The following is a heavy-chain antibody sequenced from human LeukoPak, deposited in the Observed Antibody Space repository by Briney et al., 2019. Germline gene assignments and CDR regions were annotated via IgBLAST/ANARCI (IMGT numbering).Heavy chain of an antibody. CDR1: RFTFSSYW. V-gene: IGHV3-7*03. Sequence: GSLRLSCAASRFTFSSYWMSWVRQAPGKGLEWVANIKQDGSKKNYVDSVKGRFTISRDNAKNSLYLQMNSLRAEDTAVYYCATPLDYYDSSGYHQGGDWGQGTLVTVSS. J-gene: IGHJ4*02. CDR3: ATPLDYYDSSGYHQGGD. D-gene: IGHD3-22*01. CDR2: IKQDGSKK.